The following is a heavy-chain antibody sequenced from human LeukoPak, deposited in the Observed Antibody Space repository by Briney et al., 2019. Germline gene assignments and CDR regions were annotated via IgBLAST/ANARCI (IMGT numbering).Heavy chain of an antibody. V-gene: IGHV3-23*01. Sequence: PGGSLRLSCAASGFTFSSYAMSWVRQAPGKGLEWVSGLTGSSATAYYVGSVKGRFTVSRDDSKNTVYLQMSSLRVDDTAIYYCAKSGASPLYHMDVWGKGATVTVSS. CDR1: GFTFSSYA. D-gene: IGHD1-26*01. CDR2: LTGSSATA. J-gene: IGHJ6*03. CDR3: AKSGASPLYHMDV.